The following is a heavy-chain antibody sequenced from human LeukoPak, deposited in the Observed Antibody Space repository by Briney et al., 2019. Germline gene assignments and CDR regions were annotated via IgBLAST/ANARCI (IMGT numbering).Heavy chain of an antibody. Sequence: TGGFLRLSCAASGFTFSEAWMSWVRQAPGKGLEWVGRIKSKADGATIDYAAPVKGRFTISRDDSENTLYLQMSRLKTEDTAVYYCMTDVLWDPAGYWGQGTLVTVSS. J-gene: IGHJ4*02. CDR2: IKSKADGATI. D-gene: IGHD2-8*01. CDR1: GFTFSEAW. V-gene: IGHV3-15*01. CDR3: MTDVLWDPAGY.